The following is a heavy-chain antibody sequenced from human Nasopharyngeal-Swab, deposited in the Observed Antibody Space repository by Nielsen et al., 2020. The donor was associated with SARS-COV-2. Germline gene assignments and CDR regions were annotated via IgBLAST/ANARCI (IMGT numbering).Heavy chain of an antibody. Sequence: GESLKISCAASGFTFRDYSMNWVRQAPGKGLEWVSSIGRYGTDIFHADSVKGRFSVFRDAANKSIYLQMRSLRAEDTAVYYCARGSVFGVANGIDVWGQGTTVTVSS. D-gene: IGHD3-3*01. CDR2: IGRYGTDI. V-gene: IGHV3-21*01. J-gene: IGHJ6*02. CDR1: GFTFRDYS. CDR3: ARGSVFGVANGIDV.